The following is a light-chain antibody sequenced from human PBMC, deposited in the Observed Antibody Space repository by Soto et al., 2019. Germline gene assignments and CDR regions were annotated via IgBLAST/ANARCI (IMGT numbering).Light chain of an antibody. V-gene: IGLV2-14*01. CDR2: EVS. Sequence: QSVLTQPASVSGSPGQSITISCTGTTSDVGVYNYVSWYQQHPGKAPKLMIYEVSNRPSGVSNRFSGSKSGNTASLTISGLQAEDEADYYCSSSTSSSTFVFRTGTKLTVL. CDR1: TSDVGVYNY. CDR3: SSSTSSSTFV. J-gene: IGLJ1*01.